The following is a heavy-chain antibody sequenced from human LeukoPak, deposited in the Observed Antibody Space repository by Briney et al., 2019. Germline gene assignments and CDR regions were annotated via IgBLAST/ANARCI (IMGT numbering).Heavy chain of an antibody. D-gene: IGHD2-2*01. J-gene: IGHJ5*02. CDR2: IIPIFGTA. CDR3: ARDGGYCSSTSCSNWFDP. Sequence: SVKVSCKASGGTFSSYAISWVRQAPGQGLEWMGGIIPIFGTANYAQKFQGRVTITTDESTSTAYMELSSLRSEDTAVYYCARDGGYCSSTSCSNWFDPWGQGTLVTVSS. CDR1: GGTFSSYA. V-gene: IGHV1-69*05.